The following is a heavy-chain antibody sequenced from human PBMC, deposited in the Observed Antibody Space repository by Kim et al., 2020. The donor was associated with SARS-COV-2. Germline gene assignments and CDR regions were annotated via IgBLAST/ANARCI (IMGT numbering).Heavy chain of an antibody. D-gene: IGHD2-15*01. CDR3: TRVAGYGDGALDM. J-gene: IGHJ3*02. Sequence: SETLSLTCAVSGGSVTRTWWSWVRQPPGKGPEWIGKIYQSGSTNYNPSLASRVTISLDKSRNQLSLKLNSVTAADTTLYYCTRVAGYGDGALDMWGQGTMVIVSS. CDR1: GGSVTRTW. V-gene: IGHV4-4*02. CDR2: IYQSGST.